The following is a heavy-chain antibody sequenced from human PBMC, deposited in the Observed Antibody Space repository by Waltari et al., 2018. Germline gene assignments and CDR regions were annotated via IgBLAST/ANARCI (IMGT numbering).Heavy chain of an antibody. D-gene: IGHD3-10*01. CDR2: GSGTGGLK. J-gene: IGHJ5*01. Sequence: EVQLLQSGGGLVQPGGSLKLSCVASGFTFSSFAMGWVRKAPGKGLGWVSGGSGTGGLKYYADSVNGRFTISRDNAKNTVYLEISSLRADDTAVYYCAKPARGVIEDWFDSWGQGSLVSFSS. CDR3: AKPARGVIEDWFDS. CDR1: GFTFSSFA. V-gene: IGHV3-23*01.